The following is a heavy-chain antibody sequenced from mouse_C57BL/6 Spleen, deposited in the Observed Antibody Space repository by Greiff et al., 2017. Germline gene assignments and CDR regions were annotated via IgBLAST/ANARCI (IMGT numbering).Heavy chain of an antibody. CDR1: GYTFTSYW. CDR2: IDPSDSYT. CDR3: AKGSITTVGFFDY. Sequence: QVQLQQPGAELVMPGASVKLSCKASGYTFTSYWMHWVKQRPGQGLEWIGEIDPSDSYTNYNQKFKGKSTLTVDKSSSTAYMQLSSLTSEDSAVYHCAKGSITTVGFFDYWGQGTTLTVSS. J-gene: IGHJ2*01. D-gene: IGHD1-1*01. V-gene: IGHV1-69*01.